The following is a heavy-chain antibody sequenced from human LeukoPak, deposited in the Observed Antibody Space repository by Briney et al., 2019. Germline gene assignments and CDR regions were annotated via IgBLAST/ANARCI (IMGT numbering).Heavy chain of an antibody. CDR1: GGSISSYY. CDR2: IYYSGST. Sequence: SETLSLTCTVSGGSISSYYWSWIRQPPGKGLEWIGYIYYSGSTNYNPSLKSRVTISVDTSKNQFSLKLSSVTAADTAVYYCARRSDYHGSGSYYKEVWFDPWGQGTLVTVSS. CDR3: ARRSDYHGSGSYYKEVWFDP. V-gene: IGHV4-59*08. D-gene: IGHD3-10*01. J-gene: IGHJ5*02.